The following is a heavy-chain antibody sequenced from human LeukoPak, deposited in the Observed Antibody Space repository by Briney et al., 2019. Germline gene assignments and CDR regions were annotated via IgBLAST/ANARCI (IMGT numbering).Heavy chain of an antibody. CDR2: VYHSGST. Sequence: SETLSLTCTVSGYSISSGYYWGWIRQPPGKGLEWTGSVYHSGSTYYNPSLKSRVTISVDTSKNQFSLKLSSVTAADTAVYYCARLVQNCGGDCSDNDAFDIWGQGTMVTVSS. CDR3: ARLVQNCGGDCSDNDAFDI. J-gene: IGHJ3*02. CDR1: GYSISSGYY. D-gene: IGHD2-21*02. V-gene: IGHV4-38-2*02.